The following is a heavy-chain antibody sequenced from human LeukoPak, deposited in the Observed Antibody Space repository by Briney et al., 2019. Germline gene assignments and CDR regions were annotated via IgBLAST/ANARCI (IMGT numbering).Heavy chain of an antibody. CDR3: AGERGEEYSSGWYKTNFFYN. CDR2: GDYSGGT. CDR1: GDSFTSVTDY. Sequence: SETLSLTCTVSGDSFTSVTDYWAWIRQPPGKGLEWIATGDYSGGTYYNPSLESRVAISADMSKNQISLQLTSVTGADPAVYYCAGERGEEYSSGWYKTNFFYNWGQGVRVTVSS. V-gene: IGHV4-39*07. D-gene: IGHD6-19*01. J-gene: IGHJ4*02.